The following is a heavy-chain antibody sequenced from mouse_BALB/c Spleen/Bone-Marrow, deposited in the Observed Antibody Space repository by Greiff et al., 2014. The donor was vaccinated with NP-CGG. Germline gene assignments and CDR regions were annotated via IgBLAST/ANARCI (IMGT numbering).Heavy chain of an antibody. CDR1: GFTFSYFG. D-gene: IGHD4-1*01. Sequence: EVQLVESGGGLVQPGGSRKLSCAASGFTFSYFGMHWVRQAPEKGLEWVAYISSGSSIIYYADTVKGRFTISRDNPKNTLFLQMTSLRSEDTAMYDCARERTGFDYWGQGTTLTVSS. J-gene: IGHJ2*01. CDR2: ISSGSSII. CDR3: ARERTGFDY. V-gene: IGHV5-17*02.